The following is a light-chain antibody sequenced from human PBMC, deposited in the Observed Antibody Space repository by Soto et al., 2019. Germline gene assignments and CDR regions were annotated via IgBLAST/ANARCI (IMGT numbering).Light chain of an antibody. CDR1: QGIDSY. CDR3: QQYDNLPPFT. CDR2: ETS. V-gene: IGKV1-33*01. Sequence: IQLTQSPSSLSASVGDIVTITFRASQGIDSYLAWYQQRPGKVPQLLIYETSNLETGVPSRFSGSGSGTDFTFTISSLQPEDIATYYCQQYDNLPPFTFGQGTRLEIK. J-gene: IGKJ5*01.